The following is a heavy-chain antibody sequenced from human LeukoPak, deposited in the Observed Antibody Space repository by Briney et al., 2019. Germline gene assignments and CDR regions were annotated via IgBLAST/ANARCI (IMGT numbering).Heavy chain of an antibody. CDR2: XYPADSDT. J-gene: IGHJ4*02. CDR3: ARHNRGAIFGVAPFWY. CDR1: GYSFTSYW. D-gene: IGHD3-3*01. V-gene: IGHV5-51*01. Sequence: GESLKISCKGSGYSFTSYWIGXVXXMPGXXXEXXGXXYPADSDTRYSPSFQGHVTVSADKSISTAYLQWSSLKASDTAMYYCARHNRGAIFGVAPFWYWGQGTLVTVPS.